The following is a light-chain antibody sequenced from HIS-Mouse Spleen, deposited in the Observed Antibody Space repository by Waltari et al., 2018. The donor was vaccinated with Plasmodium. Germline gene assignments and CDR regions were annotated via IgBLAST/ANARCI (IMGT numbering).Light chain of an antibody. J-gene: IGLJ3*02. Sequence: QSVLTQPPSASGTPGQRVTISCSGSSSNIGSNTVNWYQQLPGTAPKLLIYSNNQRPSGVPDRCSGSKSGTSASLAISGLQSEDEVDYYCAAWDDSLNGWVFGGGTKLTVL. CDR2: SNN. V-gene: IGLV1-44*01. CDR1: SSNIGSNT. CDR3: AAWDDSLNGWV.